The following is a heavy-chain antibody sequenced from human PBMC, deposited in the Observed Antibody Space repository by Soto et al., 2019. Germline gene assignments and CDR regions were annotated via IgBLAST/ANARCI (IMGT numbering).Heavy chain of an antibody. V-gene: IGHV3-30-3*01. J-gene: IGHJ4*02. D-gene: IGHD6-19*01. CDR1: GFTFSSYA. CDR2: ISYDGSNK. Sequence: QVQLVESGGGVVQPGRSLRLSCAASGFTFSSYAMHWVRQAPGKGLEWVAVISYDGSNKYYADSVKGRFTISRDNSKNTLYLQMTSLRAEDTAVYYCARAVGYSSLRGWGQGTLVTVSS. CDR3: ARAVGYSSLRG.